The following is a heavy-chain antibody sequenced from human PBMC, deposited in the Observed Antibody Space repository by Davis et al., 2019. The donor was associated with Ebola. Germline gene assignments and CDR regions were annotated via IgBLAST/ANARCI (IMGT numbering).Heavy chain of an antibody. D-gene: IGHD2-2*01. CDR2: ISSSGSTA. V-gene: IGHV3-48*03. J-gene: IGHJ4*02. Sequence: PGGSLRLSCAASGFTFSSYEMNWVRQAPGKGLEWVSYISSSGSTAHYADSVKGRFTISRDNARNSLFLQMNSLRADDAAVYYCARWGTSPDCSSSSCSYYFDHWGQGTLVTVSS. CDR3: ARWGTSPDCSSSSCSYYFDH. CDR1: GFTFSSYE.